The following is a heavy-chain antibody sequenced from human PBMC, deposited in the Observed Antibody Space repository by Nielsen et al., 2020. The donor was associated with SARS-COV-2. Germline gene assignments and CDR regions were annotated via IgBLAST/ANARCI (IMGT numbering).Heavy chain of an antibody. CDR2: INWNGGST. Sequence: GESLKISCAASGFTFDDYGMSWVRQAPGKGLEWVPGINWNGGSTGYADSVKGRFTISRDNAKNSLYLQMNSLRAEDTALYHCARGLIAAAGNWFDPWGQGTLVTVSS. D-gene: IGHD6-13*01. J-gene: IGHJ5*02. V-gene: IGHV3-20*01. CDR1: GFTFDDYG. CDR3: ARGLIAAAGNWFDP.